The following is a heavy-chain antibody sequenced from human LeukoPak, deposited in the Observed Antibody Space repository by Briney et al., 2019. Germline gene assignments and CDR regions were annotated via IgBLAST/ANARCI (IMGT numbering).Heavy chain of an antibody. CDR1: GFTFSDYY. Sequence: GGSLRLSCAASGFTFSDYYMSWIRQAPGKGLEWVSYISSSGSTIYYADSVKGRFTISRDNAKNSLYLQMNSLRAKDTAVYYCARGRWLVLVSFDYWGQGTLVTVSS. J-gene: IGHJ4*02. CDR3: ARGRWLVLVSFDY. D-gene: IGHD6-19*01. V-gene: IGHV3-11*04. CDR2: ISSSGSTI.